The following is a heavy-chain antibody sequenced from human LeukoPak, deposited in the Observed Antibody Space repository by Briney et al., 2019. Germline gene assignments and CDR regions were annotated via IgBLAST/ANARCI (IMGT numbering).Heavy chain of an antibody. CDR2: IYYSGST. Sequence: PSETLSLTCTVSGGSISSYCWSWIRQPPGKGLEWIGYIYYSGSTNYNPSLKSRVTISVDTSKNQFSLKLSSVTAADTAVYYCARVELLGSSGWPFDYWGQGTLVTVSS. V-gene: IGHV4-59*01. CDR1: GGSISSYC. J-gene: IGHJ4*02. CDR3: ARVELLGSSGWPFDY. D-gene: IGHD6-19*01.